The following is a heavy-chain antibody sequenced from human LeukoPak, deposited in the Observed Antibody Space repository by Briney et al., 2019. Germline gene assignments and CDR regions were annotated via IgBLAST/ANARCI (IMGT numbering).Heavy chain of an antibody. J-gene: IGHJ3*02. CDR2: INSDGSTA. D-gene: IGHD4-23*01. CDR1: GFTFSNYW. CDR3: AREVGGNLGDAFDI. Sequence: PGGSLRLSCAASGFTFSNYWMHWVRQAPGKGLVWVSRINSDGSTATYADSVKGRFTTSRDNAKKTLYVQINSLRAEDTAVYYCAREVGGNLGDAFDIWGQGTMVTVSS. V-gene: IGHV3-74*03.